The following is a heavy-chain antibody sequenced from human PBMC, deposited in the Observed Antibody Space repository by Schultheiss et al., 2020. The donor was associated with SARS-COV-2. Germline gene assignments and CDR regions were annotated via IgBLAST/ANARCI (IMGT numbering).Heavy chain of an antibody. CDR2: ISYDGSNK. D-gene: IGHD3-3*01. Sequence: SCAASGFTFSSYGMHWVRQAPGKGLEWVAVISYDGSNKYYADSVKGRFTISRDNSKNTLYLQMNSLRAEDTAVYYCAKAVRYYDFWSGYFGEYYYYYGMDVWGQGTTVTVSS. CDR1: GFTFSSYG. CDR3: AKAVRYYDFWSGYFGEYYYYYGMDV. V-gene: IGHV3-30*18. J-gene: IGHJ6*02.